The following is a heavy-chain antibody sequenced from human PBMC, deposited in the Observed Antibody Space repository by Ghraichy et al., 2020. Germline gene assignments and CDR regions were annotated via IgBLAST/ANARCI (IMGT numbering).Heavy chain of an antibody. V-gene: IGHV3-33*01. Sequence: GGSLRLSCAASGFTFSGFGMHWVRQAPGKGLEWVAIIWYDGSKNYYADSVKGRFPISRDNSKNTLYLQMNSLRAEDTAVYYCARGYCTTSSCHDRPWFDPWGQGTLVTVSS. CDR3: ARGYCTTSSCHDRPWFDP. CDR2: IWYDGSKN. CDR1: GFTFSGFG. J-gene: IGHJ5*02. D-gene: IGHD2-2*01.